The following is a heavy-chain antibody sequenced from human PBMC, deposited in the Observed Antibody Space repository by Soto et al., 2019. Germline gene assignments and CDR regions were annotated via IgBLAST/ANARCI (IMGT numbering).Heavy chain of an antibody. CDR2: IYPGDSDT. Sequence: GESLKISCKGSGYSFTSYWIGWVRQMPGKGLEWMGIIYPGDSDTRYSPSFQGQVTISADKSISTAYLQWSSLKASDTAMYYCARLPYYYDSSGNEGSWVDYWGQGTLVTVSS. CDR1: GYSFTSYW. J-gene: IGHJ4*02. CDR3: ARLPYYYDSSGNEGSWVDY. D-gene: IGHD3-22*01. V-gene: IGHV5-51*01.